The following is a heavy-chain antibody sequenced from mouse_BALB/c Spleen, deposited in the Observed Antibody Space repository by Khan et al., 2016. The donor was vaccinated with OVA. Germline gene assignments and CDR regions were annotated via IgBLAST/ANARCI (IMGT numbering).Heavy chain of an antibody. J-gene: IGHJ1*01. V-gene: IGHV1-69*02. D-gene: IGHD1-2*01. Sequence: VQLQESGAELVRPGASVKLSCKASGYSFTSYWMNWVKQRPGQGLEWIGLIHPSDSDTRLTQKFKDKATLTVDKSSSTAYMQLSSPTSEDSAVYYCARGDTASYWYFNVWGAGTTVTVSS. CDR1: GYSFTSYW. CDR3: ARGDTASYWYFNV. CDR2: IHPSDSDT.